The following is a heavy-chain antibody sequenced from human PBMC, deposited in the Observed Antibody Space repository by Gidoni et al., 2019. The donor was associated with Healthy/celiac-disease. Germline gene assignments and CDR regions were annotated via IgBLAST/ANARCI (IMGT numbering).Heavy chain of an antibody. Sequence: EVQLVESGGGLVQPGGSLRLSCAASGFTFSDHYMDWVRQAPGKGLGWVGRTRNKANSYTTEYAESVKGRFTISRDDSKNSLYLQMNSLKTEDTAVYYCARARIVGATTFFYFDYWGQGTLVTVSS. CDR2: TRNKANSYTT. D-gene: IGHD1-26*01. V-gene: IGHV3-72*01. J-gene: IGHJ4*02. CDR1: GFTFSDHY. CDR3: ARARIVGATTFFYFDY.